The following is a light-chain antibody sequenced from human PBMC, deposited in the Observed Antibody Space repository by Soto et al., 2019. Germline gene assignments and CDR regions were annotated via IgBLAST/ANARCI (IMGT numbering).Light chain of an antibody. Sequence: DLVMTQSPLSLPVTPGEPASISCRSRQSLLHSHGYNSLDWCLRRPAQSPQLLIYLVSIRSAGVRDRFSGSGSGTDFTLKISRVEAEDVGVYYCMQALQTTPWTFSQGTKVEIK. J-gene: IGKJ1*01. CDR1: QSLLHSHGYNS. CDR2: LVS. CDR3: MQALQTTPWT. V-gene: IGKV2-28*01.